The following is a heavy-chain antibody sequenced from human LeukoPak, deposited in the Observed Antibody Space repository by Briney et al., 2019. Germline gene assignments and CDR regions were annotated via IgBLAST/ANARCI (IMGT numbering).Heavy chain of an antibody. Sequence: ASVKDSCKASGYTFTSYGISWVRQAPGQGLEWMGWISAYNGNTNYAQKLQGRVTMTTDTSTSTAYMELRSLRSDDTAVYYCARATSRVSPMYYFDYWGQGTLVTVSS. D-gene: IGHD3-10*02. V-gene: IGHV1-18*04. CDR2: ISAYNGNT. CDR3: ARATSRVSPMYYFDY. CDR1: GYTFTSYG. J-gene: IGHJ4*02.